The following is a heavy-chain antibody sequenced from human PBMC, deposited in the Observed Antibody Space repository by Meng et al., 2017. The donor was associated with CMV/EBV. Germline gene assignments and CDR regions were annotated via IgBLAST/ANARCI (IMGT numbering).Heavy chain of an antibody. V-gene: IGHV2-5*01. J-gene: IGHJ4*02. CDR3: AHRPPRCGARVFYRYYFDY. Sequence: TSGVGRGSIRHPTGKALEWLALIYWNDNKRYSASLKSRLTITKDTSKHQVVLTMTNMNPVDTATYYCAHRPPRCGARVFYRYYFDYWGQGTLVTVSS. CDR1: TSGVG. D-gene: IGHD1-26*01. CDR2: IYWNDNK.